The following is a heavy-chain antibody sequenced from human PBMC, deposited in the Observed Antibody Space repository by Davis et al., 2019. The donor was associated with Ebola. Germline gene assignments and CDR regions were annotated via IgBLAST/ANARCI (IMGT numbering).Heavy chain of an antibody. CDR2: IYYSGST. Sequence: MPSETLSLTCTVSGGSISSGGYYWSWIRQHPGKGLEWIGYIYYSGSTYYNPSLKSRVTISVDTSKNQFSLKLSSVTAADTAVYYCAREPPHYDYVWGSPPRGAFDIWGQGTMVTVSS. V-gene: IGHV4-31*03. CDR3: AREPPHYDYVWGSPPRGAFDI. D-gene: IGHD3-16*01. CDR1: GGSISSGGYY. J-gene: IGHJ3*02.